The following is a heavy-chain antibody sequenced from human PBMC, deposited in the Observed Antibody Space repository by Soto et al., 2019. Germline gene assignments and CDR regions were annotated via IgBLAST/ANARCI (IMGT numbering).Heavy chain of an antibody. CDR1: GYTFTSYA. D-gene: IGHD6-19*01. Sequence: QVQLVQSGAEVKKPGASVKVSCKASGYTFTSYAIHWERQAPGQRLEWMGWINAGNGNTKYSQKFQDRVTITRDTSASTAYMELSSLRSEDTAVYYCARDLGGWPDYWGQGTLVTVSS. CDR3: ARDLGGWPDY. V-gene: IGHV1-3*01. CDR2: INAGNGNT. J-gene: IGHJ4*02.